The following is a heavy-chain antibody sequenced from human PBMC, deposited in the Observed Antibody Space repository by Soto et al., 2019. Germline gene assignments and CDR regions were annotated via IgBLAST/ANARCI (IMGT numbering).Heavy chain of an antibody. CDR2: IIPILGIA. CDR1: GGTFSSYT. J-gene: IGHJ4*02. V-gene: IGHV1-69*04. Sequence: ASVKVSCKASGGTFSSYTISWVRQAPGQGLEWMGRIIPILGIANYAQKFQGRVTITADKSTSTAYMELSSLRSEDTAVYYCARDPGHDRGWLQVGFDYWGQGTLVTVSS. CDR3: ARDPGHDRGWLQVGFDY. D-gene: IGHD3-22*01.